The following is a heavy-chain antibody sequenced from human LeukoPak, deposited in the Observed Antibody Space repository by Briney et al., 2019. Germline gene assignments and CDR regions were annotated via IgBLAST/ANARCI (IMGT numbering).Heavy chain of an antibody. CDR1: GFTFSSYW. Sequence: TGGSLRLSCAASGFTFSSYWMHWVRKAPGKGLVWVSRINTDGSSTSYADSVKGRFTISRDNAKNTLYLQMNSLRAEDTAVYYCAKTRLIMITFGGVIVEYYFDYWGQGTLVTVSS. V-gene: IGHV3-74*01. CDR3: AKTRLIMITFGGVIVEYYFDY. CDR2: INTDGSST. J-gene: IGHJ4*02. D-gene: IGHD3-16*02.